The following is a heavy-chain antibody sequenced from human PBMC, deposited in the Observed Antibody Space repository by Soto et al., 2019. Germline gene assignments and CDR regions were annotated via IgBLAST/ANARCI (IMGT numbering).Heavy chain of an antibody. CDR2: IYPGDSDT. V-gene: IGHV5-51*01. CDR1: GYSFTTYW. Sequence: GESLKISCKGSGYSFTTYWIGWVRQMPGKGLEWMGIIYPGDSDTRYSPSFQGQVTISVDKSISAAYLQWSSLKASDSAIYYCTRREGGRLDYWGQGTMVTVSS. J-gene: IGHJ4*02. CDR3: TRREGGRLDY.